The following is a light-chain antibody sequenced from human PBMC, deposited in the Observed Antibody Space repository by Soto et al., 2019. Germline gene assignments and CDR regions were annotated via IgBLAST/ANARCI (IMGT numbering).Light chain of an antibody. CDR2: DAS. J-gene: IGKJ1*01. CDR3: QQYNSYSRT. V-gene: IGKV1-5*01. CDR1: QSIGTS. Sequence: DIQMTQSPSTLSAFVGDRVTITCRASQSIGTSVAWYQQKPGKAPKLLIYDASSLESGVPSRFSGSGSGTEFTLTISSLQPDDFATYYCQQYNSYSRTFGQGTKVDIK.